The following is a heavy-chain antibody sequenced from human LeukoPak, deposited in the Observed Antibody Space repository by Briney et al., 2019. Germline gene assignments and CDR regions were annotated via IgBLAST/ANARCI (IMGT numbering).Heavy chain of an antibody. CDR1: GYSISSGYC. D-gene: IGHD1-26*01. CDR3: AREWSYNYNDY. J-gene: IGHJ4*02. V-gene: IGHV4-38-2*02. Sequence: SETLSLTCTVSGYSISSGYCWGWIRQPPGKGLERIGSILHSGSTYYNPSLKSRVTISVDTSKNQFSLKLSSVTAADTAVYYCAREWSYNYNDYWGQGTLVTVSS. CDR2: ILHSGST.